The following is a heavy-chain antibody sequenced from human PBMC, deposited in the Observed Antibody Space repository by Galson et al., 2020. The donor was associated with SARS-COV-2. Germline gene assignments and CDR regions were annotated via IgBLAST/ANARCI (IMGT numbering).Heavy chain of an antibody. CDR2: ISAYNGNT. CDR1: GYTFTSYG. V-gene: IGHV1-18*01. CDR3: ARGFDIVVVPAVMRYYYCGMDV. Sequence: ASVKVSCKASGYTFTSYGISWVRQAPGQGLEWMGWISAYNGNTNYAQKLQGRVTMTTDTSTSTAYMELRSLRSDDTAVYYCARGFDIVVVPAVMRYYYCGMDVWGQGTTVTVSS. J-gene: IGHJ6*02. D-gene: IGHD2-2*01.